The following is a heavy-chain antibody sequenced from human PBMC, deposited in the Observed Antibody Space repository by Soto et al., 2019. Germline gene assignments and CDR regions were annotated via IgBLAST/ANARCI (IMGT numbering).Heavy chain of an antibody. CDR3: ARYRYFDSFAPSECMDV. Sequence: QVQLVESGGGVVQPGRSLRLSCAASGFTFSSYGMHWVRQAPGKGLEWVAVIWYDGSNKYYADSVKGRFTISRDNSXNXLYLQMNSLRAEDTAVYYCARYRYFDSFAPSECMDVWGQGTTVTVSS. CDR2: IWYDGSNK. J-gene: IGHJ6*02. V-gene: IGHV3-33*01. CDR1: GFTFSSYG. D-gene: IGHD3-9*01.